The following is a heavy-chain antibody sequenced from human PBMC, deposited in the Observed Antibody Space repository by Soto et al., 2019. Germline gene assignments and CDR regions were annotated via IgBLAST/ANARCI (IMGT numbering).Heavy chain of an antibody. Sequence: GESLKISCKGSGYSFTSYWIGWVRQMPGKGLEWMGIIYPGDSDTRYSPSFQGQVTISADKSISTAYLQWSSLKASDTAMYYCARHTGLEGRYGDYGVDYYYGMDVWGQGTTVTVSS. V-gene: IGHV5-51*01. D-gene: IGHD4-17*01. CDR2: IYPGDSDT. CDR3: ARHTGLEGRYGDYGVDYYYGMDV. J-gene: IGHJ6*02. CDR1: GYSFTSYW.